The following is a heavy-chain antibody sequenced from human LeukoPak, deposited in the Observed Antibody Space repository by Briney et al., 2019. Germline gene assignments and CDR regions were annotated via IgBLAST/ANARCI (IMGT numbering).Heavy chain of an antibody. J-gene: IGHJ4*02. CDR3: AKNEVGSSGLFDY. D-gene: IGHD6-19*01. Sequence: GRSLRLSCAASGFTFDDYAMHWVRQAPGKGLEWVSGISWNSGSIGYADSVKGRFTISRDNAKNSLYLQMNSLRAEDTALYYCAKNEVGSSGLFDYWGQGTLVTVSS. CDR2: ISWNSGSI. V-gene: IGHV3-9*01. CDR1: GFTFDDYA.